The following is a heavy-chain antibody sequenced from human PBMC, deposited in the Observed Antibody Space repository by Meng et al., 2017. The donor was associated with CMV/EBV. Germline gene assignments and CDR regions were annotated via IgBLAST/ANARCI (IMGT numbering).Heavy chain of an antibody. CDR2: IIPILGIA. V-gene: IGHV1-69*10. D-gene: IGHD2-2*01. CDR3: ASTRVVVPAAIFSLRGRRGWFDP. Sequence: SVKVSCKASGGTFSSYAIRWVRQAPGQGLEWMGGIIPILGIANYAQQFQGRVTITADKSTSTAYMELSSLRSEDTAVYYCASTRVVVPAAIFSLRGRRGWFDPWGQGTLVTVSS. CDR1: GGTFSSYA. J-gene: IGHJ5*02.